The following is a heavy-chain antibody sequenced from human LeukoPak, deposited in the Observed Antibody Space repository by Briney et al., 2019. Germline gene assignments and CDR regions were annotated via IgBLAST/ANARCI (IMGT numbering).Heavy chain of an antibody. D-gene: IGHD3-22*01. CDR1: GFTFSSYA. V-gene: IGHV3-23*01. Sequence: GGSLRLSCAASGFTFSSYAMSWVRQAPGKGLEGVSGISGSGGITNYADSVKGRFTISRDNSKNTLYLQMNSLRAEDTAVYYCAKRDFYDSSGYAPLFQHWGQGTLVTVSS. J-gene: IGHJ1*01. CDR3: AKRDFYDSSGYAPLFQH. CDR2: ISGSGGIT.